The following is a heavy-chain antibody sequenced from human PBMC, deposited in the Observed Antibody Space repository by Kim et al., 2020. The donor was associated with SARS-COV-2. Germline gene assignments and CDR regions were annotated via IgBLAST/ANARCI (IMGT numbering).Heavy chain of an antibody. J-gene: IGHJ4*02. CDR1: GFTFSNHG. Sequence: GGSLRLSCAASGFTFSNHGMHWVRQAPGKGLDWVAVVGHDGSLQFYADSAKGRFTISRYNSRNTLYLHMSSLRVDDTAVYYCAKEIGSGLPLEDWGQGTLVTVSS. V-gene: IGHV3-30*18. CDR3: AKEIGSGLPLED. D-gene: IGHD3-3*01. CDR2: VGHDGSLQ.